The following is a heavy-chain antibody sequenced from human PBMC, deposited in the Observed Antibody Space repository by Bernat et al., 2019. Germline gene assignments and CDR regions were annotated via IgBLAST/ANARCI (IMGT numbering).Heavy chain of an antibody. CDR3: AHSDRGWAYNWFDH. J-gene: IGHJ5*02. V-gene: IGHV2-5*02. Sequence: QLTLKESGPTLVKLTQTLTLTCTFSGLSLSTSGVGVGWFRQTPGKALEWLALIYWDDDKRYSPSLKSRLTITEDSSKSQLVRTMANRDTGDTATDYCAHSDRGWAYNWFDHWGQRTVVTDSS. CDR2: IYWDDDK. D-gene: IGHD6-19*01. CDR1: GLSLSTSGVG.